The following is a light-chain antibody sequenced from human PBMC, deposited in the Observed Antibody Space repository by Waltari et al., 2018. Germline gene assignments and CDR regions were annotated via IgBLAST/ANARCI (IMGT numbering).Light chain of an antibody. CDR2: KAS. CDR3: QQYNIYSWT. V-gene: IGKV1-5*03. CDR1: QSISSW. J-gene: IGKJ1*01. Sequence: DIQMTQSPSTLSASVGDRVTITCRASQSISSWLAWYQQKPGKVPKLLIYKASSLESGVPSRFSGSGSGTEFTLTISSLQPDDFATYYCQQYNIYSWTFGQGTNVEIK.